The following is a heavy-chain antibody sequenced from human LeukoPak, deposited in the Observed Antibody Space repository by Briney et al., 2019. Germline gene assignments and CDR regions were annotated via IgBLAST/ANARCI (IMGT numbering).Heavy chain of an antibody. Sequence: ASVKVSCKASGYTFTGYYMHWVRQAPGQGLEWMGWINPNSGGTNYAQKFQGRVTMTRDTSISTAYMELSRLRSDDTAVYYCARGGPLLAGYCSSTSCYDDAFDTWGQGTMVTVSS. CDR2: INPNSGGT. V-gene: IGHV1-2*02. CDR1: GYTFTGYY. CDR3: ARGGPLLAGYCSSTSCYDDAFDT. J-gene: IGHJ3*02. D-gene: IGHD2-2*03.